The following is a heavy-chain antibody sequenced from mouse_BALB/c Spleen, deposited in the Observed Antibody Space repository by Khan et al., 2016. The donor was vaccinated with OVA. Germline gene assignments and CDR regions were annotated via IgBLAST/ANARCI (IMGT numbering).Heavy chain of an antibody. CDR1: GFTFSNYG. D-gene: IGHD4-1*01. CDR2: INSDGTYT. J-gene: IGHJ3*01. CDR3: ASHLTGSFAY. Sequence: EVKLVESGGDLVKPGGSLKLSCAASGFTFSNYGMSWVRQIPDKRLEWVATINSDGTYTYYPDSVKGRFTISRNNAKNTLYLEMSSLKSEDTAMYYCASHLTGSFAYWGKGLWSLSLQ. V-gene: IGHV5-6*01.